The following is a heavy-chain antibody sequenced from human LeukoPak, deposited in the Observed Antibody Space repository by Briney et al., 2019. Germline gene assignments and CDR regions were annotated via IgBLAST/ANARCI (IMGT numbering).Heavy chain of an antibody. CDR1: GGSFSGYY. Sequence: SETLSLTCAVYGGSFSGYYWSWIRQPPGKGLEWIGEINHSGSTNYNPSLKGRVTISVDTSKNQFSLKLSSVTAADTAVYYCARRDTWRLRPIDYWGQGALVTASS. V-gene: IGHV4-34*01. D-gene: IGHD5-12*01. CDR3: ARRDTWRLRPIDY. CDR2: INHSGST. J-gene: IGHJ4*02.